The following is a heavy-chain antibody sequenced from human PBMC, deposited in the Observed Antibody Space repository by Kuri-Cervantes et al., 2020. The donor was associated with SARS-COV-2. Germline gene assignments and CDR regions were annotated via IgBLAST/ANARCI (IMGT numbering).Heavy chain of an antibody. D-gene: IGHD1-26*01. CDR2: IYHSGST. J-gene: IGHJ4*02. V-gene: IGHV4-38-2*01. CDR3: ARVGGSYYAVDY. CDR1: GYSISSGYY. Sequence: SQTLSLTCAVSGYSISSGYYWGWIRQPPGKGLEWIGSIYHSGSTYYNPSLKSRVTISVDTSKNQFSLKLSSVTAADTAVYYCARVGGSYYAVDYWGQGTLVTVSS.